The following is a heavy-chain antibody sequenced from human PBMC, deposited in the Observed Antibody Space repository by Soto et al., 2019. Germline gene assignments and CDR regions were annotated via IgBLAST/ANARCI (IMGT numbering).Heavy chain of an antibody. CDR2: IDGSSDYT. V-gene: IGHV3-11*06. Sequence: GGSLRLSCTASGFLFTDYYMSWIRQPPGKGLEWLAYIDGSSDYTNSADSVKGRFTISRDNAKNSVFLQMNNLRADDTAVYYCARDLRFSSTNYFDFWGRGTLVTVPS. D-gene: IGHD2-8*01. CDR1: GFLFTDYY. CDR3: ARDLRFSSTNYFDF. J-gene: IGHJ4*02.